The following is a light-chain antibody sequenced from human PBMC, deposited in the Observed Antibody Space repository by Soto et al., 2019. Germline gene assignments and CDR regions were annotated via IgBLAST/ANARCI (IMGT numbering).Light chain of an antibody. Sequence: QSALTQPASISGSPGQSITISCTGTGSAVGTYNLVSWYQQHPGKAPNLIIYEGNKRPSGVSRRFSGSKSANTAPLTISGLQAEDEAEYYCCSYVDTSAFVRFGGGTKVTVL. CDR2: EGN. J-gene: IGLJ3*02. CDR1: GSAVGTYNL. CDR3: CSYVDTSAFVR. V-gene: IGLV2-23*03.